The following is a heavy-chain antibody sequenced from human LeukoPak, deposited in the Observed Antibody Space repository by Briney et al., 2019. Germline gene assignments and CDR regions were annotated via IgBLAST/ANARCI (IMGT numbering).Heavy chain of an antibody. CDR2: LPPDELGI. CDR1: GFTFTNYW. D-gene: IGHD6-6*01. V-gene: IGHV3-74*01. CDR3: VGTIASRGSEY. J-gene: IGHJ4*02. Sequence: PGGSLGLSGAASGFTFTNYWMNWVRKPPGMGLVWVSRLPPDELGIIYADSVKGRFTVSRDNAKNTVYLQMNNLRVDDTAMYYCVGTIASRGSEYWGQGALVTVSS.